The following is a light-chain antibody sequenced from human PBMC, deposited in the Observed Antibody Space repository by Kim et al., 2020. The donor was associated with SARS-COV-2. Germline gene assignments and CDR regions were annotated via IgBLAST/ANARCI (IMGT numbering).Light chain of an antibody. J-gene: IGLJ2*01. CDR3: SSYVGNFKLL. CDR2: EVI. Sequence: QSALTQPPSASGSPGQSVTISCTGTTSDIGTYNGVSWYQQHPGKVPKLIIYEVIKRRSGVPDRFSGSMSGNTASLTVSGLLAEDEADYFCSSYVGNFKLLFGGGTQLTVL. V-gene: IGLV2-8*01. CDR1: TSDIGTYNG.